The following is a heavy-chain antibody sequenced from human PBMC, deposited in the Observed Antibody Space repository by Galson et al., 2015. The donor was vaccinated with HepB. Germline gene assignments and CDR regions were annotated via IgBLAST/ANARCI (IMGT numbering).Heavy chain of an antibody. CDR1: GGSFSGYY. CDR2: INHSGST. Sequence: ESLSLTCAVYGGSFSGYYWSWIRQPPGKGLEWIGEINHSGSTNYNPSLKSRVTISVDTSKNQFSLKLSSVTAADTAVYYCASWGIAAAGTDWFDPWSQGTLVTVSS. CDR3: ASWGIAAAGTDWFDP. V-gene: IGHV4-34*01. J-gene: IGHJ5*02. D-gene: IGHD6-13*01.